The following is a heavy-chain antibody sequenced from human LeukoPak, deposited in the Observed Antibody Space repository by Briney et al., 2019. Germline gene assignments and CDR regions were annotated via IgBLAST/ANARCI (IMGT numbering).Heavy chain of an antibody. V-gene: IGHV7-4-1*02. CDR2: INTNTGNP. Sequence: GSSVKVSCKASRDSFNNYATTWVRQAPGQGLEWMGWINTNTGNPTYAQGFTGRFVFSLDTSVSTAYLQISSLKAEDTAVYYCARDVWFGTYYFDYWGQGTLVTVSS. CDR1: RDSFNNYA. J-gene: IGHJ4*02. D-gene: IGHD3-10*01. CDR3: ARDVWFGTYYFDY.